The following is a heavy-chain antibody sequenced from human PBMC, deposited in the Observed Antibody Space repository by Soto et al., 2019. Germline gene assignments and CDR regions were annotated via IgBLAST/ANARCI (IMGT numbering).Heavy chain of an antibody. D-gene: IGHD3-3*01. V-gene: IGHV3-23*01. J-gene: IGHJ3*02. CDR3: TKAADVYDFAFES. CDR1: GFRFSDYG. CDR2: ITKTGRST. Sequence: EVQLLESGGGLVQPGGSLRISCATSGFRFSDYGINWVRQAPGKGLEWVSGITKTGRSTFLADSVRGRFTISRDNLNNIVYLQMNSLRADDTALYYCTKAADVYDFAFESWGQGTMVTVSS.